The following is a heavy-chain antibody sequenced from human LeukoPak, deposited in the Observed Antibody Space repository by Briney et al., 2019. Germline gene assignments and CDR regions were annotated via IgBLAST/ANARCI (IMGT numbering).Heavy chain of an antibody. CDR1: GYTFTGYY. V-gene: IGHV1-2*02. J-gene: IGHJ4*02. CDR2: INPNSGGT. Sequence: ASVKVSCKAPGYTFTGYYMHWVRQAPGQGLEWMGWINPNSGGTNYAQKFQGRVTMTRDTSISTAYMELSRLRSDDTAVYYCARGGVDIVATIYFDYWGQGTLVTVSS. CDR3: ARGGVDIVATIYFDY. D-gene: IGHD5-12*01.